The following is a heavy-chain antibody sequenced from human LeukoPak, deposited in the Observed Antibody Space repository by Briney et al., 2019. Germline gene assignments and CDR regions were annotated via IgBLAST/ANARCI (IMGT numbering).Heavy chain of an antibody. CDR3: TTVWFVVVPAAEYYYYYYYMDV. J-gene: IGHJ6*03. V-gene: IGHV3-15*01. CDR1: GFTFSNAW. D-gene: IGHD2-2*01. CDR2: IKSKTDGGTT. Sequence: KPGGSLRLSCAASGFTFSNAWMSWVRQAPGEGLEWVGRIKSKTDGGTTDYAAPVKGRFTISRDDSKNTLYLQMNSLKTEDTDVYYCTTVWFVVVPAAEYYYYYYYMDVWGKGTTVTVSS.